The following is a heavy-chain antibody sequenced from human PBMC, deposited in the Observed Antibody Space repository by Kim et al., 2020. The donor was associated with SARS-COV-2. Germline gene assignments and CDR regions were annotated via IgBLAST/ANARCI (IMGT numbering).Heavy chain of an antibody. J-gene: IGHJ5*02. CDR2: IYYSGST. Sequence: SETLSLTCTVSGGSISSSSYYWGWIRQPPGKGLEWIGSIYYSGSTYYNPSLKSRVTISVDTSKNQFSLKLSSVTAADTAVYYCATEPPNYDGRRWFDPWGQGTLVTVSS. V-gene: IGHV4-39*07. D-gene: IGHD3-3*01. CDR3: ATEPPNYDGRRWFDP. CDR1: GGSISSSSYY.